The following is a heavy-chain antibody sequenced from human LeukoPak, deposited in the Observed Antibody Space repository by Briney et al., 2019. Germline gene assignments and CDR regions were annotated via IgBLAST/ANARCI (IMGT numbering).Heavy chain of an antibody. CDR3: ARLGAVYRYDSCGYYSY. CDR1: GFPFNTYN. Sequence: KAGGSLRLSCAASGFPFNTYNMNWVRQAPGKGLEWVSYISSSSSYIYYAGSVKGRFTISRDDAKTSLYLQMNSLRAEDTAVYYCARLGAVYRYDSCGYYSYWGQGTLVTVSS. D-gene: IGHD3-22*01. J-gene: IGHJ4*02. V-gene: IGHV3-21*01. CDR2: ISSSSSYI.